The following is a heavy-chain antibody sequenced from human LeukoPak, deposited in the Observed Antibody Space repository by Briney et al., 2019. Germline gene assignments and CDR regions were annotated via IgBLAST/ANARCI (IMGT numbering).Heavy chain of an antibody. CDR1: GYTFTGYY. D-gene: IGHD6-13*01. Sequence: ASVKVSCEASGYTFTGYYMHWVRQAPGQGLEWMGWINPNSGGTNYAQKFQGWVTMTRDTSISTAYMELSRLRSDDTAVYYCARWRIAAAGTLALYGMDVWGQGTTVTVSS. V-gene: IGHV1-2*04. J-gene: IGHJ6*02. CDR3: ARWRIAAAGTLALYGMDV. CDR2: INPNSGGT.